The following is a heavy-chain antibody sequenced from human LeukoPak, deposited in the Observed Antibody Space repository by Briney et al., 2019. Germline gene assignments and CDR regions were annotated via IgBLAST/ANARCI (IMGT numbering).Heavy chain of an antibody. CDR1: GGSISSGGYS. J-gene: IGHJ4*02. V-gene: IGHV4-30-2*01. D-gene: IGHD2/OR15-2a*01. CDR3: ARPMQDVTDFDY. Sequence: PSQTLSLTCAVSGGSISSGGYSWSWIRQPPGKGLEWIGYIYHSGSTYYNPSLKSRVTISVDTSKNQFSLKLSSVTAADTAVYYCARPMQDVTDFDYWGQGTLVTVSS. CDR2: IYHSGST.